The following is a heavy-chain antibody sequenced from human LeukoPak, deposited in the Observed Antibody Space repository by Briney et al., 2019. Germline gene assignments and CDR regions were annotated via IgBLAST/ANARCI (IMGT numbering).Heavy chain of an antibody. CDR3: ARASSVDPALLGYFDY. V-gene: IGHV4-59*01. D-gene: IGHD2-21*02. CDR1: GGSISGFY. CDR2: MYYSGT. Sequence: SDTLSLTCTVSGGSISGFYWSWIRQPPGKGLEWVGYMYYSGTNYNPSLKSRVTISVDTSKNQFSLKLSSVTAADTAVYYCARASSVDPALLGYFDYWGPGTLVTVSS. J-gene: IGHJ4*02.